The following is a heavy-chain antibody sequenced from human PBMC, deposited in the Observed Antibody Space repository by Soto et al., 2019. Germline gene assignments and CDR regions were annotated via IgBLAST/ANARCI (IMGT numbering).Heavy chain of an antibody. D-gene: IGHD5-12*01. Sequence: GGSLRLSCAASGFTFSSYAMSWVCQAPGKGLEWVSAISGSGGSTYYADSVKGRFTISRDNSKNTLYLQMNSLRAEDTAVYYCAKDRSGYDISDFDYWGQGTLVTVSS. CDR2: ISGSGGST. V-gene: IGHV3-23*01. J-gene: IGHJ4*02. CDR1: GFTFSSYA. CDR3: AKDRSGYDISDFDY.